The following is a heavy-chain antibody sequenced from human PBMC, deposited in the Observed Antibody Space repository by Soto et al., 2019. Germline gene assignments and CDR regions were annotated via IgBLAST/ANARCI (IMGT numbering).Heavy chain of an antibody. CDR3: TKDVADCGGDCFSGFDS. D-gene: IGHD2-21*02. J-gene: IGHJ4*02. CDR1: GFTFTNSA. V-gene: IGHV3-23*01. CDR2: MTGSGGST. Sequence: LRLSCAASGFTFTNSAMNWVRQAPGKGLEWVSTMTGSGGSTYYADSVKGRFTISRDTSKNTVYLHMNSLRAEDTAVYYCTKDVADCGGDCFSGFDSWGQGTLVTVSS.